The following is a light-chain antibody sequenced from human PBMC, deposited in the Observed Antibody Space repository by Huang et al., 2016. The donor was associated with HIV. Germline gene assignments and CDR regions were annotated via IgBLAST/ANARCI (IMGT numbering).Light chain of an antibody. CDR3: HHYSNWPPTWT. V-gene: IGKV3-15*01. Sequence: EIVMTQSPATLSVSPGERATLSCTASQSVAKHFAWYQQNPGQPPRLLIYGAATRATGIPARCSGSGSGTEFTLTISSLQSEDFAVYYCHHYSNWPPTWTFGQGTKVEIK. CDR2: GAA. CDR1: QSVAKH. J-gene: IGKJ1*01.